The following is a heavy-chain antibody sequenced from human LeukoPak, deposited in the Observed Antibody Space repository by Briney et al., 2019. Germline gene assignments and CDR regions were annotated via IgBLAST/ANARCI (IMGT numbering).Heavy chain of an antibody. V-gene: IGHV3-15*01. CDR3: TTWGGSFSRY. D-gene: IGHD1-26*01. CDR1: GFTLSNAW. J-gene: IGHJ4*02. Sequence: GGSLRLSCAASGFTLSNAWMAWVRQAPGKGLVFVGRIRNKSDGGTADSADPLKGRFTISRHDSTHTLYLQMNSLETEDTAVYYCTTWGGSFSRYWGQGTLVTVSS. CDR2: IRNKSDGGTA.